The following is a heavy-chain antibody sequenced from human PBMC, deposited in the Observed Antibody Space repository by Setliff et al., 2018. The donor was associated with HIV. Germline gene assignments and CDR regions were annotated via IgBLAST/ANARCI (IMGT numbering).Heavy chain of an antibody. Sequence: GGSLRLSCAASGFIFSTYAMHWVRQAPGKGLEWVAVISYDGSNKYYADSVKGRFTISRDNSKNTVYLQMNSLRPEDTAVYYCARYALAVPGYHNAFDIWGQGTMVTVSS. V-gene: IGHV3-30*01. J-gene: IGHJ3*02. CDR1: GFIFSTYA. CDR2: ISYDGSNK. D-gene: IGHD6-19*01. CDR3: ARYALAVPGYHNAFDI.